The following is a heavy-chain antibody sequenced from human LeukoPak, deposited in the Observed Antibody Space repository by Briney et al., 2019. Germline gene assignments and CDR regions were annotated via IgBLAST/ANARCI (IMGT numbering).Heavy chain of an antibody. CDR2: ISGSGGTA. V-gene: IGHV3-23*01. CDR1: GFTFSSFV. Sequence: GGSLRLSCAASGFTFSSFVLNWVRQAPGKGLEWVSTISGSGGTAYYADSVKGRFTISRDNSKNTLYLQMNSLRAEDTAVYYCVLRGGATDYWGQGTLVTVSS. J-gene: IGHJ4*02. CDR3: VLRGGATDY. D-gene: IGHD3-16*01.